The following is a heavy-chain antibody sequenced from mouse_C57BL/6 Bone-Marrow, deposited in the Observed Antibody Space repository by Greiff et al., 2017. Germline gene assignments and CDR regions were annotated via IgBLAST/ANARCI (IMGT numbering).Heavy chain of an antibody. D-gene: IGHD6-5*01. V-gene: IGHV1-74*01. CDR3: AIPYGLAY. CDR1: GYTFTSYW. Sequence: QVQLQQPGAELVKPGASVKVSCKASGYTFTSYWMHWVKQRPGQGLAWIGRIHPSDSDTNYNQKFKGKATLTVDTSSSTASLQLSSLTSASSAVYNGAIPYGLAYWGQGTLVTVSA. J-gene: IGHJ3*01. CDR2: IHPSDSDT.